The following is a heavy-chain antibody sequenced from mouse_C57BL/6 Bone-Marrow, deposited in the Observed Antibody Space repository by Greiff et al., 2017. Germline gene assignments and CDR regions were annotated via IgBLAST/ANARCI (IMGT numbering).Heavy chain of an antibody. CDR3: ARSGTTVPYYFDD. J-gene: IGHJ2*01. CDR2: INPNYGTT. V-gene: IGHV1-39*01. D-gene: IGHD1-1*01. Sequence: VQLKESGPELVKPGASVKISCKASGYSFTDYNMNWVKQSNGKSLEWIGVINPNYGTTSYNQKFKGKATLTVDQSSSTAYMQLNSLTSEDSAVYYCARSGTTVPYYFDDWGQGTTLTVSS. CDR1: GYSFTDYN.